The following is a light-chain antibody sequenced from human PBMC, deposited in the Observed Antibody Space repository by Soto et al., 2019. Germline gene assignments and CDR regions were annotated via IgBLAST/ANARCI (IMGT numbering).Light chain of an antibody. Sequence: EIMMKQSPATLSVSPGERATLSCRASQSVSSSYLAWYQQKPGQAPRLLIYGASSRATGIPDRFSGSGSGTDFTLTISRLEPEDFAVYYCQQYGSSITFGQGTRLEIK. CDR3: QQYGSSIT. J-gene: IGKJ5*01. CDR1: QSVSSSY. CDR2: GAS. V-gene: IGKV3-20*01.